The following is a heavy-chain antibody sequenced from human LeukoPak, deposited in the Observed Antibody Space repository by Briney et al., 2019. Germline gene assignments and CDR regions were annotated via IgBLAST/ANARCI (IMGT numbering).Heavy chain of an antibody. J-gene: IGHJ4*02. CDR3: ARIAPTIAAAGTGLDY. Sequence: ASVEVSCKASGYTFTSYDINWVRQATGQGLEWMGWMNPNSGNTGYAQKFQGRVTITRNTSISTAYMELSSLRSEDTAVYYCARIAPTIAAAGTGLDYWGQGTLVTVSS. CDR1: GYTFTSYD. D-gene: IGHD6-13*01. CDR2: MNPNSGNT. V-gene: IGHV1-8*03.